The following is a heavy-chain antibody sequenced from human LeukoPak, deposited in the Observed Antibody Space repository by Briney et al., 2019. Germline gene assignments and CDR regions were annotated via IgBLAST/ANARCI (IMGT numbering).Heavy chain of an antibody. Sequence: PSETLSLTCAVYGGSFSGYYWSWIRQPPGKGLEWIGEINHSGSTNYNPSLKSRVTISVDTSKNQFSLKLSSVTAADTAVYYCARGDRGTIFNWGQGTLVTVSS. CDR3: ARGDRGTIFN. CDR1: GGSFSGYY. CDR2: INHSGST. D-gene: IGHD3-3*01. J-gene: IGHJ4*02. V-gene: IGHV4-34*01.